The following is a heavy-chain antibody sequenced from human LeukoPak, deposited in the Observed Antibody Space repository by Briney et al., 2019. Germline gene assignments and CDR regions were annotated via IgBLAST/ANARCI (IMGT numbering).Heavy chain of an antibody. J-gene: IGHJ4*02. CDR3: AKDPHAKVVPAAIVY. Sequence: GRSLRLSCAASGFTFSSYAMSWVRQAPGKGLEWVSAISGSGGSTYYADSVKGRFTIPRDNSKNTLYLQMNSLRAEDTAVYYCAKDPHAKVVPAAIVYWGQGTLVTVSS. D-gene: IGHD2-2*01. CDR2: ISGSGGST. V-gene: IGHV3-23*01. CDR1: GFTFSSYA.